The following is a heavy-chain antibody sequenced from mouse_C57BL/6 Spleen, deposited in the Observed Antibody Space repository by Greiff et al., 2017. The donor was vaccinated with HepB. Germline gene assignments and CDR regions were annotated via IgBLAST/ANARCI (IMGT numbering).Heavy chain of an antibody. J-gene: IGHJ4*01. V-gene: IGHV1-69*01. D-gene: IGHD1-1*01. Sequence: VQLQQSGAELVMPGASVKLSCKASGYTFTSYWMHWVKQRPGQGLEWIGEIDPSDSYTNYNQKFKGKSTLTVDKSSSTAYMQLSSLTSEDSAVYYCARWALYGNYAMDYWGQGTSVTVSS. CDR1: GYTFTSYW. CDR2: IDPSDSYT. CDR3: ARWALYGNYAMDY.